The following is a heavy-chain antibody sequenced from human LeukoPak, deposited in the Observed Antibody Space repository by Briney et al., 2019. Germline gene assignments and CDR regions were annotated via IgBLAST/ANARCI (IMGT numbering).Heavy chain of an antibody. Sequence: SETLSLTCTASSGSISSSSYYWGWIRQPPGKGLEGIGTIYYSGSTYYNPSLKSRVSISVDTSKNQFSLRLTSVSATDTAVYYCARQGDGGRAFDYWGQGILVTVSS. CDR2: IYYSGST. CDR3: ARQGDGGRAFDY. D-gene: IGHD4-23*01. J-gene: IGHJ4*02. V-gene: IGHV4-39*01. CDR1: SGSISSSSYY.